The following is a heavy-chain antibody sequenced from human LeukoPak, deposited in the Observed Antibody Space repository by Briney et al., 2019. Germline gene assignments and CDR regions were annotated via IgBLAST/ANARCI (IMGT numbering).Heavy chain of an antibody. D-gene: IGHD2-21*01. CDR1: GYTFTAHY. Sequence: ASVKVSCKAFGYTFTAHYMHWVRQAPGQGLEWMGRINPSSGDTEYGQRFQGRVTLTRDTSSSTANMEPRRLRSDDTAVYYCARDPGYSYAFDIWGQGTVVIVSS. J-gene: IGHJ3*02. V-gene: IGHV1-2*06. CDR2: INPSSGDT. CDR3: ARDPGYSYAFDI.